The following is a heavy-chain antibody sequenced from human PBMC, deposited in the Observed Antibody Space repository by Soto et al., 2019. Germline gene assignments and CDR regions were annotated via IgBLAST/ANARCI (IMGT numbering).Heavy chain of an antibody. CDR1: GFTVSSNY. V-gene: IGHV3-53*01. Sequence: GGSLRLSCAASGFTVSSNYMSWVRQAPGKGLEWVSVIYSGGSTYYADSVKGRFTISRDNSKNTVHLQMSSLRAEDTAVYYCAREWELPNYYGMDVWGQGTTVTVSS. CDR2: IYSGGST. D-gene: IGHD1-26*01. CDR3: AREWELPNYYGMDV. J-gene: IGHJ6*02.